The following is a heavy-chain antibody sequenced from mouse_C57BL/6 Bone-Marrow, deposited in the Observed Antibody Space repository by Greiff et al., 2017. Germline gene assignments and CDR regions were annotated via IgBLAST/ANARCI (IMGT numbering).Heavy chain of an antibody. CDR1: GISITTGNYR. Sequence: EVQLQESGPGLVTPSQTVFLTCTVTGISITTGNYRWSWIRQFPGNKLEWIGYIYYSGTITYNPSLTRRTTITKDTPKNQFFLEMNSLTAEDTAIYYCAREVGYGWYFDVWGTGTTVTVSS. D-gene: IGHD1-1*02. J-gene: IGHJ1*03. V-gene: IGHV3-5*01. CDR2: IYYSGTI. CDR3: AREVGYGWYFDV.